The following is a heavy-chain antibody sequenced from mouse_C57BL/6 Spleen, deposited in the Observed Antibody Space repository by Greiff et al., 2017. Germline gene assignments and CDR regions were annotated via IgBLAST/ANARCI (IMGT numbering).Heavy chain of an antibody. CDR2: INPSNGGT. J-gene: IGHJ1*03. CDR1: GYTFTSYW. V-gene: IGHV1-53*01. D-gene: IGHD1-1*01. CDR3: ARGVTTVVAKGYFDV. Sequence: QVQLQQSGTELVKPGASVKLSCKASGYTFTSYWMHWVKQRPGQGLEWIGNINPSNGGTNYNEKFKSKATLTVDKSSSTAYRQLSSLTSEDSAVYYCARGVTTVVAKGYFDVWGTGTTVTVSS.